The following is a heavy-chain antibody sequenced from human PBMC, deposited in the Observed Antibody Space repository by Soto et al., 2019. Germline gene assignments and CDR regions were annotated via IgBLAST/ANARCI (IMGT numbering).Heavy chain of an antibody. CDR2: INAGNGNT. V-gene: IGHV1-3*05. CDR1: GYTFTSYA. Sequence: QVKLVQSGAEEKKPGASVKVSCKASGYTFTSYAMHWVRQAPGQSLEWMGWINAGNGNTKYSQKFQGRVTITRDTSASTAYMALSSLRSEGTAVYYCARVSGYYSFDYWGQGTLVTVSS. J-gene: IGHJ4*02. CDR3: ARVSGYYSFDY. D-gene: IGHD3-9*01.